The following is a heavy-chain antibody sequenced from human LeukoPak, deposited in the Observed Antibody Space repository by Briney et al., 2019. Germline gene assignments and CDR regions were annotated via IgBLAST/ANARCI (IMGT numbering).Heavy chain of an antibody. CDR2: MNPNSGNT. CDR1: GYTFTSYD. V-gene: IGHV1-8*01. CDR3: ARGLLWFGGSDAFDI. Sequence: ASVKVSCKASGYTFTSYDINWVRQATGQGLELMGWMNPNSGNTGYAQKFQGRVTMTRNTSISTAYMELSSLRSEDTAVYYCARGLLWFGGSDAFDIWGQGTMVTVSS. D-gene: IGHD3-10*01. J-gene: IGHJ3*02.